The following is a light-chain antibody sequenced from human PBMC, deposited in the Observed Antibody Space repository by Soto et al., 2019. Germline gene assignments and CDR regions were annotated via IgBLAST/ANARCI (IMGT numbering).Light chain of an antibody. CDR3: SSYTTSTSVIL. CDR1: SSDIGNYDF. J-gene: IGLJ2*01. V-gene: IGLV2-14*01. Sequence: QSALTQPASVSGSPGQSITISCTGTSSDIGNYDFVSWYQQVPGTAPKAMIYEVSSRPSGVSNRFSGSKSGNTASLTISGLQAEDEDYYYCSSYTTSTSVILFGGGTKLTVL. CDR2: EVS.